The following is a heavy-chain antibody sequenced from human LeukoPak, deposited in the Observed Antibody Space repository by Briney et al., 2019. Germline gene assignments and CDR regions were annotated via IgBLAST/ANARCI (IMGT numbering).Heavy chain of an antibody. CDR1: GYTFTGYY. CDR3: ARSGGSSSWYLRHYYYYYYMDV. Sequence: ASVKVSCKASGYTFTGYYMHWVRQAPGQGLEWMGWINPNSGGTNYAQRFQGRVTMTRDTSISTAYMKLSRLRSDDTAVYYCARSGGSSSWYLRHYYYYYYMDVWGKGTTVTVSS. V-gene: IGHV1-2*02. J-gene: IGHJ6*03. D-gene: IGHD6-13*01. CDR2: INPNSGGT.